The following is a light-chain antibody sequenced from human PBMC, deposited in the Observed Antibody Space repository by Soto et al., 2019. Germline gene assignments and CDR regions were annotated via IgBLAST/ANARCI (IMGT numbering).Light chain of an antibody. V-gene: IGKV3-15*01. J-gene: IGKJ1*01. CDR2: GAS. CDR3: ELYKKWPQT. Sequence: RTKSHTNLSVSPGERDTLRCRASQSVSSNFAWYQQKPGQAPRLLIYGASTSATRIPARFSGSGSGNACTITISILESGDYAVYFSELYKKWPQTFGQGTKVDIK. CDR1: QSVSSN.